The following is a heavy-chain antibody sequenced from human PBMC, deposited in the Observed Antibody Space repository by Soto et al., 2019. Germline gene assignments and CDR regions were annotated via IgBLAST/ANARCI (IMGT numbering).Heavy chain of an antibody. V-gene: IGHV4-59*01. Sequence: PSETLSLTCTVSGGSIGTYYWSWIRQPPGGTLEWIGYIYASGATTYNPSLESRVTMSVDMPNNEFSLELTSLTAADTAVYYCARSHSFDGSIYHYYFDFWGQGTLVTVSS. CDR1: GGSIGTYY. CDR3: ARSHSFDGSIYHYYFDF. D-gene: IGHD3-10*01. CDR2: IYASGAT. J-gene: IGHJ4*02.